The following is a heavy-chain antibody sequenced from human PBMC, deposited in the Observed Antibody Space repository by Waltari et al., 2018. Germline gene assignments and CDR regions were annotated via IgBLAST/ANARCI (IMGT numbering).Heavy chain of an antibody. CDR2: IKEDGGEK. V-gene: IGHV3-7*01. CDR3: ARDRGYFDY. Sequence: EVQLVESGGGLVQPGGSLRLPCAASGLTFRTFGISWVRQAPGKGLEWVASIKEDGGEKYYVDSLKGRIIISRDNAKNSLYLQMNSLRVEDTAVYYCARDRGYFDYWGLGTLVTVSS. CDR1: GLTFRTFG. J-gene: IGHJ4*02. D-gene: IGHD3-10*01.